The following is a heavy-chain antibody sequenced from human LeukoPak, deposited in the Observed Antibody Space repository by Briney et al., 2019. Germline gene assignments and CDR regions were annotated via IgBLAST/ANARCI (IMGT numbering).Heavy chain of an antibody. CDR2: INAGNGNT. Sequence: ASVKVSCKASGYTFTSYAMHWVRQAPGQRLEWMGWINAGNGNTKYSQKFQGRVTITADKSTSTAYMELSSLRSEDTAVYYCAREFRGVVAATGGYFQHWGQGTLVTVSS. CDR1: GYTFTSYA. D-gene: IGHD2-15*01. J-gene: IGHJ1*01. CDR3: AREFRGVVAATGGYFQH. V-gene: IGHV1-3*01.